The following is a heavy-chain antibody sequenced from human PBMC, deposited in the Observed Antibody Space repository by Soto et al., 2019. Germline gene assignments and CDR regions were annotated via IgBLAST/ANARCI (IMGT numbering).Heavy chain of an antibody. CDR2: IYHNENT. J-gene: IGHJ4*02. CDR3: ARAVYCTSTSCHLDY. D-gene: IGHD2-2*01. Sequence: PSETLSLTCAVSGGSISSSYWWTWVRQPPRKGLEWIGEIYHNENTNYNPSLKSRVTVSIDKSKNQFSLNLSSMTAADTAVYYCARAVYCTSTSCHLDYWGQGTLVTVSS. V-gene: IGHV4-4*02. CDR1: GGSISSSYW.